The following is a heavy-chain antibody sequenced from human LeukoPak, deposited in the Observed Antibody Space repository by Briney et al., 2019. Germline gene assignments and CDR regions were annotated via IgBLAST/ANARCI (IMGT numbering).Heavy chain of an antibody. Sequence: GGSLRLSCAASGFTFSNAWMSWVRQAPGKGLEWVGRIKSKTDGGTTDYAAPVKGRFTISRDDSKNTLYLQMNSLKTEDTAVYYCTTDIVVVPAATDAFDIWGQGTMVTVSS. V-gene: IGHV3-15*01. CDR1: GFTFSNAW. J-gene: IGHJ3*02. CDR3: TTDIVVVPAATDAFDI. D-gene: IGHD2-2*01. CDR2: IKSKTDGGTT.